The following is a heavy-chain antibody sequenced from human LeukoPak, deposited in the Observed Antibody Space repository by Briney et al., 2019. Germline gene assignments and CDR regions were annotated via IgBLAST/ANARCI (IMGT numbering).Heavy chain of an antibody. CDR3: AKDLWQQLVIGLSPHDY. J-gene: IGHJ4*02. V-gene: IGHV3-30*18. CDR2: ISYDGSNK. CDR1: GSTFSSYG. D-gene: IGHD6-13*01. Sequence: GRSLRLSCAASGSTFSSYGMHWVRQAPGKGLEWVAVISYDGSNKYYADSVKGRFTISRDNSKNTLYLQMNSLRAEDTAVYYCAKDLWQQLVIGLSPHDYWGQGTLVTVSS.